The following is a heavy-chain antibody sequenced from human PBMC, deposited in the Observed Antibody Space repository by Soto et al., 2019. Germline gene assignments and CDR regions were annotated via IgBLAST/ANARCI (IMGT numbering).Heavy chain of an antibody. CDR3: ARDVRSSQADYFDD. CDR1: GYTFNEFG. V-gene: IGHV1-18*01. J-gene: IGHJ4*02. CDR2: ISGHNGNT. Sequence: HLVQPGNEVRKPGAPVRVSCKASGYTFNEFGIRWVRQAPGQGLQWVGRISGHNGNTEYALNFRGRVTLTTDTSTNTAYMDLTSLTRDDTAVYYCARDVRSSQADYFDDWGQGTPVTVSS. D-gene: IGHD2-2*01.